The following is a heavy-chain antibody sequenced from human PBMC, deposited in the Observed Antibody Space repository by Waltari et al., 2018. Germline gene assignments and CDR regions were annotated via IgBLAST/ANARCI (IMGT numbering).Heavy chain of an antibody. J-gene: IGHJ3*02. CDR2: IYTSGST. D-gene: IGHD3-9*01. CDR3: ARELAFDWAPGAFDI. V-gene: IGHV4-61*09. Sequence: QVQLQESGPGLVKPSQTLSLTCTVSGGSISSGSYYWSWIRQPAGKGLEWIGYIYTSGSTNYNPSLKSRVTISVDTSKNQFSLKLSSVTAADTAVYYCARELAFDWAPGAFDIWGQGTMVTVSS. CDR1: GGSISSGSYY.